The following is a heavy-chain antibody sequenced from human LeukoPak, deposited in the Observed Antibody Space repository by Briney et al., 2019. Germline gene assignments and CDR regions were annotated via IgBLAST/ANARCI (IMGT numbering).Heavy chain of an antibody. CDR3: ASSANTILVVVAAGGVDYFDY. D-gene: IGHD2-15*01. CDR2: IYYSGST. Sequence: SETLSLTCTVSGGSISSYYWSWIRQPPGKGLEWIGYIYYSGSTNYNPSLKSRVTMSVDTSKNQFSLKLSSVTAADTAVYYCASSANTILVVVAAGGVDYFDYWGQGTLVTVSS. CDR1: GGSISSYY. J-gene: IGHJ4*02. V-gene: IGHV4-59*12.